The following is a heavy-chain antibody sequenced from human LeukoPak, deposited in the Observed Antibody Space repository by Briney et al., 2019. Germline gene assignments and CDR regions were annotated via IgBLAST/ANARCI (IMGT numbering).Heavy chain of an antibody. V-gene: IGHV3-9*02. J-gene: IGHJ4*02. CDR2: ISWNSGSI. CDR1: GFTSDDYA. D-gene: IGHD6-19*01. Sequence: PGRSLRLSCAASGFTSDDYAMHWVRQAPGKGLEWVSGISWNSGSIGYADSVKGRFTISRDNAKNSLYLQMNSLRAEDMALYYCAKADYSSGWYYFDYWGQGTLVTVSS. CDR3: AKADYSSGWYYFDY.